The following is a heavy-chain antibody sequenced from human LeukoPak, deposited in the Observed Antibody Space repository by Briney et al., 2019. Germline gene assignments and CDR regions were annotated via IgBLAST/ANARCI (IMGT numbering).Heavy chain of an antibody. J-gene: IGHJ4*02. CDR1: GFTFSSYA. Sequence: GGSLRLSCAASGFTFSSYAMSWVRQAPGKGLEWVSGISGSGGSTYYADSVKGRFTTSRDNSKNTLYLQMNSLRAEDTAVYYCAKSPGIPVVDKRYFDYWGQGTLVTVSS. D-gene: IGHD6-19*01. V-gene: IGHV3-23*01. CDR3: AKSPGIPVVDKRYFDY. CDR2: ISGSGGST.